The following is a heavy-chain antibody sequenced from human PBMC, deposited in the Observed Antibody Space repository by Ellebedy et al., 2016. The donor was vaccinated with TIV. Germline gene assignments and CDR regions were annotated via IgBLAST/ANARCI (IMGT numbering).Heavy chain of an antibody. CDR3: ARADLWQGDEFLN. J-gene: IGHJ4*02. Sequence: GGSLRLXXAASGFTFSSYAMSWVRQAPGKGLEWVAVISHDGSNKYYADSVKGRFSISRDNSKNTLFLQMNNLRADDTAVYYCARADLWQGDEFLNWGQGTLVTVSS. CDR2: ISHDGSNK. D-gene: IGHD3-10*01. CDR1: GFTFSSYA. V-gene: IGHV3-30-3*01.